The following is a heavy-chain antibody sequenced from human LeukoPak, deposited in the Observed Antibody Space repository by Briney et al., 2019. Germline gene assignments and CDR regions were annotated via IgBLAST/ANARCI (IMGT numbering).Heavy chain of an antibody. J-gene: IGHJ5*02. CDR3: ARDLGISSSSSFDP. CDR1: CYTFTSYG. CDR2: ISAYNGNT. V-gene: IGHV1-18*04. D-gene: IGHD6-13*01. Sequence: SVKVSCKASCYTFTSYGISWVRQAPGQGLEWMGWISAYNGNTNYAQKLQGRVTMTTDTSTSTSYIELRSLSYDDTAVYYSARDLGISSSSSFDPWGQGPLVTVSS.